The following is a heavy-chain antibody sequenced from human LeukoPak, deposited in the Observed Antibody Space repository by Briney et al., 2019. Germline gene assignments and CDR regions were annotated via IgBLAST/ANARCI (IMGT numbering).Heavy chain of an antibody. J-gene: IGHJ4*02. CDR1: GGSFSAYC. CDR2: INHSGST. V-gene: IGHV4-34*01. D-gene: IGHD5-12*01. CDR3: ARGGYSGYPIRY. Sequence: SETLSLTCAVYGGSFSAYCWNWIRQPPGKGLEWIGEINHSGSTNYNPSLKSRVTISVDTSKNQFSLKLSSVTAADTAVYYCARGGYSGYPIRYWGQGTLVTVSS.